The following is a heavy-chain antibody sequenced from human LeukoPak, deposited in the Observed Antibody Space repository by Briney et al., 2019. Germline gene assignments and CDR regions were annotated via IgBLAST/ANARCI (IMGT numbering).Heavy chain of an antibody. V-gene: IGHV3-23*01. CDR1: GFTFSSYA. CDR3: AKDRHYYDSSGYYPN. CDR2: ISGSGDST. J-gene: IGHJ4*02. D-gene: IGHD3-22*01. Sequence: GGSLRLSCAASGFTFSSYAMSWVRQAPGKGLEWVSAISGSGDSTYYADSVKGRFTISRDNSKNTLYLQMNSLRAEDTAVYYCAKDRHYYDSSGYYPNWGQGTLVTVSS.